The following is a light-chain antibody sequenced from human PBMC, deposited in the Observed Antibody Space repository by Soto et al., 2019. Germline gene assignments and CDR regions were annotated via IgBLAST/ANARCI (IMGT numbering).Light chain of an antibody. CDR2: GAS. CDR1: QSISSS. CDR3: QQANSFPLT. V-gene: IGKV3-11*01. Sequence: EIVLIESPATLSLSPGERASLSCMASQSISSSLAWYQQKHGQAPRLLIYGASTRATGIPARFSGSGSGTEFTLTISSLQPEDFATYYCQQANSFPLTFGGGTKVDIK. J-gene: IGKJ4*01.